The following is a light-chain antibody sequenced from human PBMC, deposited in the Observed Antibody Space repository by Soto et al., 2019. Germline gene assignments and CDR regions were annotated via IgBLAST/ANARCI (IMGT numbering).Light chain of an antibody. CDR3: QQYNNWPT. CDR1: QSVNSN. CDR2: GAS. V-gene: IGKV3-15*01. J-gene: IGKJ1*01. Sequence: MTQSPSSLSASVGDRVTITCRASQSVNSNLAWYQQKPGQAPRLLIYGASTRATGVPARFSGSGSGTEFILTVSSLQSEDFAVYFCQQYNNWPTFGQGTKVEIK.